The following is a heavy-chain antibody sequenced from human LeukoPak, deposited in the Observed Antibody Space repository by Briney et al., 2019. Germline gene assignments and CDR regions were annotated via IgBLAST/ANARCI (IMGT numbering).Heavy chain of an antibody. D-gene: IGHD3-16*01. CDR1: GFTFSSYA. CDR3: AKDPCDYVWGSYPGGETRAYYFDY. Sequence: QPGGSLRLSCAASGFTFSSYAMSWVRLAPGKGLEWVSAISGTGGSTYYADSVKGRFTISRDNSKNTLYLEMNRLKAEDTAVYYRAKDPCDYVWGSYPGGETRAYYFDYWGQGTLVTVSS. J-gene: IGHJ4*02. V-gene: IGHV3-23*01. CDR2: ISGTGGST.